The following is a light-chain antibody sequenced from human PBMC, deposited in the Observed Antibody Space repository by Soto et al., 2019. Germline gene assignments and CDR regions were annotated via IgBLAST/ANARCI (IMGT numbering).Light chain of an antibody. CDR2: NAS. CDR1: QSIITS. J-gene: IGKJ1*01. Sequence: DIQMTQSPSALSAYLGERVTITCRASQSIITSLAWYQQRPGKPPSLLIYNASTLASGVPSRFSGSGSGTEFTLTINSLQPDDFAAYYCQQYHNCSVRFGQGTKVDIK. CDR3: QQYHNCSVR. V-gene: IGKV1-5*03.